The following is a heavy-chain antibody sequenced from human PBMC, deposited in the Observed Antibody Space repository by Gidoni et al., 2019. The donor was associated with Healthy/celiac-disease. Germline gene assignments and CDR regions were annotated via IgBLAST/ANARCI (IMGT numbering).Heavy chain of an antibody. CDR1: GWTFSGYY. CDR2: INQSGST. V-gene: IGHV4-34*08. J-gene: IGHJ5*02. Sequence: QVQLQQWGAGLLKPSATLSLTCSVYGWTFSGYYWSWIRQPPGKGLEWIGEINQSGSTNYNPSHKRRVTISVDTSKNQFSLKLSSVTAADTAVYYCMVRGLEMFDHWGQGTLVTVSS. CDR3: MVRGLEMFDH. D-gene: IGHD3-10*01.